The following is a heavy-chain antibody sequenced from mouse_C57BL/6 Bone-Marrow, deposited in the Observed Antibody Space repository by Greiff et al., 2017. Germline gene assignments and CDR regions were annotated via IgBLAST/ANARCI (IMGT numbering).Heavy chain of an antibody. Sequence: EVKLMESEGGLVQPGSSMKLSCTASGFTFSDYYMAWVRQVPEKGLEWVANINYDGSSTYYLDSLKSRFIISRDNAKNILYLQMSSLKSEDTATYYCARARPYDDYFDYWGQGTTLTVSS. V-gene: IGHV5-16*01. CDR1: GFTFSDYY. D-gene: IGHD2-12*01. CDR2: INYDGSST. CDR3: ARARPYDDYFDY. J-gene: IGHJ2*01.